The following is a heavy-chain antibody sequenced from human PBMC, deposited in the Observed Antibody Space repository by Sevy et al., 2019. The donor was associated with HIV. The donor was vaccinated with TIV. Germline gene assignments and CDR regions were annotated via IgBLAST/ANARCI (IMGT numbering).Heavy chain of an antibody. Sequence: ASVKVSCKVSGYTLTELSMHWVRQAPGKGLEWMGRFDTEDGETLYEQKFQGRVTMTEDTSTDTAYMELCSLRSEDTAVYYCATNTDYGDSDYWGQGTLVTVSS. CDR2: FDTEDGET. D-gene: IGHD4-17*01. CDR1: GYTLTELS. J-gene: IGHJ4*02. V-gene: IGHV1-24*01. CDR3: ATNTDYGDSDY.